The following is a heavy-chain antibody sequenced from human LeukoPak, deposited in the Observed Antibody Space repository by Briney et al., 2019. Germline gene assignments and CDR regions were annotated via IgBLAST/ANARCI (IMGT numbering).Heavy chain of an antibody. J-gene: IGHJ4*02. Sequence: GGSLRLSRAVSGFTFRNYVMSWVRQAPGEGLEWVSAISGSSDSISYADSVKGRFTISRDYSKNTLYLQMNSLRAEDTAVYYCAQDSALLPAYWGQGTLVTVSS. V-gene: IGHV3-23*01. CDR1: GFTFRNYV. CDR3: AQDSALLPAY. D-gene: IGHD3-10*01. CDR2: ISGSSDSI.